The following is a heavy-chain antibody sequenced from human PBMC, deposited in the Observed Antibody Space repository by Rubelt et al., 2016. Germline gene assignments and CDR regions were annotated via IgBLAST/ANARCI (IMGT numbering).Heavy chain of an antibody. D-gene: IGHD6-19*01. J-gene: IGHJ6*01. CDR3: AKGVGAEAVGGMDV. CDR1: GFTFDDYT. V-gene: IGHV3-23*04. Sequence: VQLVESGGGLVQPGRSLRLSCAASGFTFDDYTMHWVRQAPGKGLDWVSAISASANSTYYADSVKGRFAISRDNYKNTLYLHMKSLRAEDTAVYYCAKGVGAEAVGGMDVWGQGTTVTVSS. CDR2: ISASANST.